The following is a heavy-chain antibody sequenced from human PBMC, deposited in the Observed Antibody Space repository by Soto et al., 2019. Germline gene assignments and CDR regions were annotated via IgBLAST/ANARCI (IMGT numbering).Heavy chain of an antibody. CDR3: ARVKLAGRGSFHY. D-gene: IGHD3-3*02. Sequence: SETLSLTCTVSGVSVNSGDYDWGWVRQPPGKGLEWIGSIYHSGNTYYNPSLKSRVTISLDTSKNQFSLKLTSVTAADTAMYYCARVKLAGRGSFHYWGQGTLVTAPQ. CDR2: IYHSGNT. J-gene: IGHJ4*02. V-gene: IGHV4-38-2*02. CDR1: GVSVNSGDYD.